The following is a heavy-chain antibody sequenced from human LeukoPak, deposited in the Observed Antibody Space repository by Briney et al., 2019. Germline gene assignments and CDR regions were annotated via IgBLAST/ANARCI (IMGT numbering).Heavy chain of an antibody. CDR2: IY. Sequence: GESLKISCKGSGYGFTSYWIGWVRQMPGKGREWMGIIYSPSFQGQVTISADKSISTAYLQWSSLKASDTAMYYCSRQGAYDYVWGYWGQGTLVTVSS. D-gene: IGHD3-16*01. V-gene: IGHV5-51*01. J-gene: IGHJ4*02. CDR3: SRQGAYDYVWGY. CDR1: GYGFTSYW.